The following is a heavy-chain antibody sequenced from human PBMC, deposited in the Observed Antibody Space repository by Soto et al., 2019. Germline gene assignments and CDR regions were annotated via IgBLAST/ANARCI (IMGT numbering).Heavy chain of an antibody. CDR1: GFTFSSYW. CDR3: ARSFGGDFTYFDY. D-gene: IGHD2-21*01. CDR2: IKQDGSEK. J-gene: IGHJ4*02. V-gene: IGHV3-7*05. Sequence: HPGGSLRLSCAASGFTFSSYWMSWVRQAPGKGLEWVANIKQDGSEKYYVDSVKGRFTISRDNAKNSLYLQMNSLRAEDTAVYYCARSFGGDFTYFDYWGQGTLVTVSS.